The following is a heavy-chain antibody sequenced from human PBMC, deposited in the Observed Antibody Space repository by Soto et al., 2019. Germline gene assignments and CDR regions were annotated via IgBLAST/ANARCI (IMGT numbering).Heavy chain of an antibody. CDR1: GFTFSSYG. CDR3: AKAGYTVANWFDP. CDR2: ISYDGSNK. J-gene: IGHJ5*02. D-gene: IGHD6-13*01. Sequence: GGSLRLSCAASGFTFSSYGMHWVRQAPGKGLEWVAVISYDGSNKYYADSVKGRFTISRDNSKNTLYLQMNSLRAEDTAVYYCAKAGYTVANWFDPWGQGTLVTVSS. V-gene: IGHV3-30*18.